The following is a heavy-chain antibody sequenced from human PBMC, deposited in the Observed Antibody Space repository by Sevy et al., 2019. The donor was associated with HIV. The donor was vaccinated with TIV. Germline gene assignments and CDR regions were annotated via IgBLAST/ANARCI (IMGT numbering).Heavy chain of an antibody. D-gene: IGHD4-17*01. CDR2: ISGSGGST. CDR1: GFTFSSYA. CDR3: AKDAFYGDYVNYYYYYMDV. V-gene: IGHV3-23*01. J-gene: IGHJ6*03. Sequence: VGSLRLSCAASGFTFSSYAMSWVRQAPGKGLEWVSAISGSGGSTYYADSVKGRFTISRDNSKNTLYLQMNSLRAEDTAVYYCAKDAFYGDYVNYYYYYMDVWGKGTTVTVSS.